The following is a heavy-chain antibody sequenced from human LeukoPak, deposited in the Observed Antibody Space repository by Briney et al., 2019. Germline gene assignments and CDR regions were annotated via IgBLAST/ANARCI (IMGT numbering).Heavy chain of an antibody. CDR1: GGSISSGSYY. CDR3: ARDLIPVWFDP. D-gene: IGHD2-21*01. CDR2: IYTSGST. V-gene: IGHV4-61*02. J-gene: IGHJ5*02. Sequence: SETLSLTCTVSGGSISSGSYYWSWIRQPAGKGLEWIGRIYTSGSTNYNPSLKSRVTISVDTSKNQFSLKLSSVTAADTAVYYCARDLIPVWFDPWGQGTLVTVPS.